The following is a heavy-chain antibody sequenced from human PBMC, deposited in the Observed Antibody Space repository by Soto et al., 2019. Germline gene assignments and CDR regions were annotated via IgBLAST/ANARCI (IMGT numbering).Heavy chain of an antibody. J-gene: IGHJ4*02. V-gene: IGHV3-21*01. CDR1: GFIFSSFT. Sequence: EVQLVESGGGLVKPGGSQRLSCVGSGFIFSSFTMTWVRQAPGMGLQYLASISKSSSLIYYADSVRGRFIISRDNSKDSVFLQMDSLRAEDTAMYYCVRGDDRVDWGQGTLVTVSS. CDR2: ISKSSSLI. D-gene: IGHD1-1*01. CDR3: VRGDDRVD.